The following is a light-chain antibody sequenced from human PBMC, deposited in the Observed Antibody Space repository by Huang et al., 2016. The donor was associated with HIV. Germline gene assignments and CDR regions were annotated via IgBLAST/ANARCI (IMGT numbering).Light chain of an antibody. J-gene: IGKJ4*01. CDR3: QQYGTSPLT. CDR1: QSVTNTY. Sequence: EIVLTQSPGTLSLSPGERATLPCRASQSVTNTYLAWYQQRPGRAPRLLIYGASNRATGIPDRISGSGSGTDFTLTINRLESEDSAVYYCQQYGTSPLTFGGGTKVEIK. CDR2: GAS. V-gene: IGKV3-20*01.